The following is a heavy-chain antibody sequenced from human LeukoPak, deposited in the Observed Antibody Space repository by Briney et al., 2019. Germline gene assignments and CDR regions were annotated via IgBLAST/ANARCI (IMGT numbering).Heavy chain of an antibody. CDR1: GFTFSSYS. CDR2: ISSSSSYI. V-gene: IGHV3-21*04. CDR3: AAAYSSSRYLHDAFDI. Sequence: GGSLRLSCAASGFTFSSYSMNWVRQAPGKGLEWVSSISSSSSYIYYADSVKGRFTISRDNAKNSLYLQMNSLRAEDTAVYYCAAAYSSSRYLHDAFDIWGQGTMVTVSS. J-gene: IGHJ3*02. D-gene: IGHD6-13*01.